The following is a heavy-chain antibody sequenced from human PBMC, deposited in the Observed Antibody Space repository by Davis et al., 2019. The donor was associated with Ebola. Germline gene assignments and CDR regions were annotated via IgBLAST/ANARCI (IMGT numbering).Heavy chain of an antibody. Sequence: GESLKISCKGSGYNFITYWIGWVRQMPGKGLEWMGIIYPGDSDTRYNPSFQGQVTISADKSINTAYLQWSSLKASDTAMYYCARLGSSSPWRPFDVWGQGTMVIVSS. CDR2: IYPGDSDT. J-gene: IGHJ3*01. D-gene: IGHD3-10*01. V-gene: IGHV5-51*01. CDR1: GYNFITYW. CDR3: ARLGSSSPWRPFDV.